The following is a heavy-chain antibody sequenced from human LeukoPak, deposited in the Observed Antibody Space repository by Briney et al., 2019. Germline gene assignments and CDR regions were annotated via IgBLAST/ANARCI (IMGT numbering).Heavy chain of an antibody. D-gene: IGHD2-8*01. J-gene: IGHJ4*02. V-gene: IGHV1-2*02. CDR3: ARNGVVERGFFDY. CDR2: INPNSGGT. Sequence: ASVKVSCKASGYTFTGYYMHWVRQAPGQGLEWMGWINPNSGGTNYAQKFQGRVTMTRDTSISTAYMELSRLRSDDTAVYYCARNGVVERGFFDYWGQGTLVTVSS. CDR1: GYTFTGYY.